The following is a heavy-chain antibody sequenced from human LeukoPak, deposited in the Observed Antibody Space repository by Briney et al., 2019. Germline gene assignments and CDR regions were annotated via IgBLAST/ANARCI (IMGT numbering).Heavy chain of an antibody. CDR2: IYSGGST. V-gene: IGHV3-53*01. Sequence: GGSLRLSCAASGFTVSSNYMSWVRQAPGKGLEWVSVIYSGGSTYYADSMKGRFTISRDNSKNTLYLQMNSLRAEDTAVYYCAREAGDFDWWHYFDYWGQGTLVTVSS. CDR1: GFTVSSNY. J-gene: IGHJ4*02. D-gene: IGHD3-9*01. CDR3: AREAGDFDWWHYFDY.